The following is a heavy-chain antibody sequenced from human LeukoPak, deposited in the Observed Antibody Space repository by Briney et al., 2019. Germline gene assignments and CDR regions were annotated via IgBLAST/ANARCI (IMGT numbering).Heavy chain of an antibody. D-gene: IGHD3-16*02. CDR1: GFTFSSYA. J-gene: IGHJ3*02. Sequence: QPGGSLRLSCAASGFTFSSYAMHWVRQAPGKGLEWVAVISYDGSNKYYADSVKGRFTISRDNSKNTLYLQMNSLRAEDTAVYYCVGYLDAFDIWGQGTMVTVSS. V-gene: IGHV3-30*04. CDR2: ISYDGSNK. CDR3: VGYLDAFDI.